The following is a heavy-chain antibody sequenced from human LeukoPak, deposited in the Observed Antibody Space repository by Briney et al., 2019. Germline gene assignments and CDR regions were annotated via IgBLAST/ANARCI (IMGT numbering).Heavy chain of an antibody. V-gene: IGHV4-4*07. CDR2: IYTSGST. J-gene: IGHJ4*02. CDR3: ARDLSATREFDY. D-gene: IGHD2/OR15-2a*01. CDR1: GGSISSYY. Sequence: ASETLSLTCTVSGGSISSYYWSWIRQPAGKGLEWIGRIYTSGSTNYNPSLRSRVTMSVDTSKNQFSLKLSSVTAADTAVYYCARDLSATREFDYWGQGTLVTVSS.